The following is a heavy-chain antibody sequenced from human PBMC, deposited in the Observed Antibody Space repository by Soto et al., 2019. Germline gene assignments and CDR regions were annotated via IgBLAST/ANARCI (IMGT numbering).Heavy chain of an antibody. CDR2: IIPIFGTA. D-gene: IGHD6-19*01. V-gene: IGHV1-69*13. CDR3: ARDFHPYSSGWFPFH. Sequence: AASVKVSCKASGGTFSSYAISWVRQAPGQGLEWMGGIIPIFGTANYAQKFQGRVTVTADESTSTAYMELSSLRSEDTAVYYCARDFHPYSSGWFPFHWGQGTLVTVSS. J-gene: IGHJ4*02. CDR1: GGTFSSYA.